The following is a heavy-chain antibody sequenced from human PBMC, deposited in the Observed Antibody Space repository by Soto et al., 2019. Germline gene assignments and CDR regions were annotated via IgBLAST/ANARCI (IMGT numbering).Heavy chain of an antibody. V-gene: IGHV3-23*01. Sequence: GGSLRLSCAASGFTFSSYAMSWVRQAPGTGLEWVSAISGSGGSTYYADSVKGRFTISRDNSKNTLYLQMNSLRAEDTAVYYCAKYVIVVVPTDCFDPWGQGTLVTVSS. CDR1: GFTFSSYA. D-gene: IGHD3-22*01. CDR2: ISGSGGST. CDR3: AKYVIVVVPTDCFDP. J-gene: IGHJ5*02.